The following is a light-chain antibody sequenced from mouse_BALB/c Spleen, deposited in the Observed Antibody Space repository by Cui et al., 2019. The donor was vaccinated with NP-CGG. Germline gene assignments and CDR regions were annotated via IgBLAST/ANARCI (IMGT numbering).Light chain of an antibody. V-gene: IGLV1*01. CDR3: ALWYSNHWV. Sequence: QAVVTRNSPPTTSPGETVTLTCRSSTGAVTTSNYANWVQKKPDHLFTGLIGGTNNRVPGVPARFSGSLIGDKAALTITGAHTEDEAIYFCALWYSNHWVFGGGTKLTVL. CDR2: GTN. J-gene: IGLJ1*01. CDR1: TGAVTTSNY.